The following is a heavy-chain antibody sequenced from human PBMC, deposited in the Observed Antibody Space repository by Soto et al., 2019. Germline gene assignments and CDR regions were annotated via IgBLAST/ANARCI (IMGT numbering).Heavy chain of an antibody. Sequence: QVQLQESGPGLVKPSQTLSLSCIVSGASISSSVYYWSRIRQPPGKGLEWIGYIYYTGNTVFNPSLKRRVSISVDTSKNQFSLKLNPVTAAYTAVYYCSSLPDGYTSGLDYWGQGTLVTVSS. D-gene: IGHD5-12*01. V-gene: IGHV4-30-4*01. CDR1: GASISSSVYY. CDR2: IYYTGNT. J-gene: IGHJ4*02. CDR3: SSLPDGYTSGLDY.